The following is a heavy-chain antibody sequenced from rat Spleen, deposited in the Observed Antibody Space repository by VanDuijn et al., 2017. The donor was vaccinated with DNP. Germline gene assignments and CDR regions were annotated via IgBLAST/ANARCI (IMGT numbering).Heavy chain of an antibody. V-gene: IGHV1-43*01. Sequence: QVQLQQSGPELAKPGSSVKISCKASGYSFTRSYISWIKQTTGQGLEFIGYINTGSGGPNYNEKFKGKATLTVDKSSTTAFMQLSSLTPDDSAVYYCARDYSSYGFAYWGQGTLVTVSS. J-gene: IGHJ3*01. CDR1: GYSFTRSY. CDR3: ARDYSSYGFAY. CDR2: INTGSGGP. D-gene: IGHD1-2*01.